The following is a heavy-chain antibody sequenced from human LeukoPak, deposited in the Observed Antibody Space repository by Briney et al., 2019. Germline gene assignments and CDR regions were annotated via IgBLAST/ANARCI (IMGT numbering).Heavy chain of an antibody. D-gene: IGHD3-10*01. J-gene: IGHJ4*02. CDR1: GYTFTSYG. V-gene: IGHV1-18*01. CDR2: ISAYNGNT. Sequence: ASVKVSCKASGYTFTSYGISWVRQAPGQGLEWMGWISAYNGNTNYAQKHQGRVTMTTDTSTSTAYMELRSLRSDDTAVYYCARGSGYYGSGSYEGAYWGQGTLVTVSS. CDR3: ARGSGYYGSGSYEGAY.